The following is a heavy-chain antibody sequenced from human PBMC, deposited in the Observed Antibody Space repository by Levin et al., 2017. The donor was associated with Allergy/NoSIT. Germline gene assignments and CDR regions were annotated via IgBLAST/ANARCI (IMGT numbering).Heavy chain of an antibody. CDR2: ISSNGDST. Sequence: GGSLRLSCAASGFTFSNYAMHWVRQAPGKGLEYVSAISSNGDSTYYTNSVKGRFTISRDNSKNTLYLQMGSLRAEDMAVYYCAREAEAVAGTFNWFDPWGQGTLVTVSS. J-gene: IGHJ5*02. D-gene: IGHD6-19*01. CDR3: AREAEAVAGTFNWFDP. V-gene: IGHV3-64*01. CDR1: GFTFSNYA.